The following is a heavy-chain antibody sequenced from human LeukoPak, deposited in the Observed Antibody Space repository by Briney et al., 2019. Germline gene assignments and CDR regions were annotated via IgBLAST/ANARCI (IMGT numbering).Heavy chain of an antibody. V-gene: IGHV4-34*01. D-gene: IGHD3-22*01. Sequence: PSETLSLTCAVYGGSFSGYYWSWLRQPPGKGLEWIGEINHSGSTNHNPSLKSRVTISVDTSKKQFSLKLSSVTAADTAVYYCARSRYYYDSSVLRYYYYMDVWGKGTTVTVSS. CDR1: GGSFSGYY. J-gene: IGHJ6*03. CDR3: ARSRYYYDSSVLRYYYYMDV. CDR2: INHSGST.